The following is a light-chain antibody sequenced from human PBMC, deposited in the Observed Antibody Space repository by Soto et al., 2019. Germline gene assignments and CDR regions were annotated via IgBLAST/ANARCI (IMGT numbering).Light chain of an antibody. CDR2: GAT. CDR1: QSVSDN. J-gene: IGKJ1*01. V-gene: IGKV3-15*01. CDR3: QQYDKWPRT. Sequence: EIVMTQSPATLSVSPGERATLSCRASQSVSDNLAWYQQKPGQAPRLLVSGATVRATGIPARFSGRGSGTEFPLPISSLQSEDVAVYYCQQYDKWPRTFGQGTKVEIK.